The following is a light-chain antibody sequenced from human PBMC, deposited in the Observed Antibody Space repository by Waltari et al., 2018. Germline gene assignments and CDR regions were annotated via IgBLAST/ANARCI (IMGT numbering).Light chain of an antibody. CDR2: EVS. CDR3: SSYTSSSTLV. J-gene: IGLJ2*01. Sequence: QSALTQPASVSGSPGQSITLPCTGTSSDVGGYTYVSWYQQHPGKAPKLMIYEVSNRPSGVSNRFSGSKSGYTASLTISGLQAEDEADYYCSSYTSSSTLVFGGGTKLTVL. CDR1: SSDVGGYTY. V-gene: IGLV2-14*01.